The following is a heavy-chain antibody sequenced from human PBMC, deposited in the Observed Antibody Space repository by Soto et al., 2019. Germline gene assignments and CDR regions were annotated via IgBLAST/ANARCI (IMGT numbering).Heavy chain of an antibody. CDR1: GDSVSSNSAA. D-gene: IGHD1-1*01. V-gene: IGHV6-1*01. CDR3: AMGTGTFEY. CDR2: TYYRSKWYN. J-gene: IGHJ4*02. Sequence: SQTLSLTCVISGDSVSSNSAAWNWIRQSPSRGLEWLGRTYYRSKWYNEYAGSAKSRIIINPDTSKNQYSLQVNSVTPEDTAVYYCAMGTGTFEYWGQGILVTVS.